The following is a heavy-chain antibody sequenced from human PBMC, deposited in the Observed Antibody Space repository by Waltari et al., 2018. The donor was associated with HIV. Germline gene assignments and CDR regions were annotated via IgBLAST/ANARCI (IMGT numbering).Heavy chain of an antibody. J-gene: IGHJ5*02. CDR1: NFSVSSHY. CDR3: TRGVRYLGP. V-gene: IGHV3-53*05. CDR2: IYPDGTT. D-gene: IGHD3-16*02. Sequence: EMKLLDVGGSLIQPGGSLRLSCFVSNFSVSSHYFTWVRQSPTRGLEWVATIYPDGTTHYPNSVKDRFVISRDTSKNIVFLLMKYLLFDDSAKYFCTRGVRYLGPWGQGTQVTVSS.